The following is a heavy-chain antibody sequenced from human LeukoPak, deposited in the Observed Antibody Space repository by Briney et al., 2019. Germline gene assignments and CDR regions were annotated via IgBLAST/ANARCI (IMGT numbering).Heavy chain of an antibody. D-gene: IGHD1-26*01. Sequence: SETLSLTCAVYGGSFSGYYWSWIRQPPGKGLEWIGEINHSGSTNYNPSLKSRVTISVDTSKNQFSLKLSSVTAADTAVYYCARGSPLSGSYRPLPFDYWGQGTLVTVSS. CDR3: ARGSPLSGSYRPLPFDY. CDR1: GGSFSGYY. CDR2: INHSGST. V-gene: IGHV4-34*01. J-gene: IGHJ4*02.